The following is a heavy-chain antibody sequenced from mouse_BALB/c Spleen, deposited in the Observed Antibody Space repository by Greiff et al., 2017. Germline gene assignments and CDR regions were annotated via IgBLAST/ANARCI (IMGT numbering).Heavy chain of an antibody. D-gene: IGHD2-4*01. CDR3: TRYYDYPYYAMDY. J-gene: IGHJ4*01. Sequence: EVKLVESGTVLARPGASVKMSCKASGYSFTSYWMHWVKQRPGQGLEWIGAIYPGNSDTSYNQKFKGKAKLTAVTSASTAYMELSSLTNEDSAVYYCTRYYDYPYYAMDYWGQGTSVTVSS. CDR1: GYSFTSYW. V-gene: IGHV1-5*01. CDR2: IYPGNSDT.